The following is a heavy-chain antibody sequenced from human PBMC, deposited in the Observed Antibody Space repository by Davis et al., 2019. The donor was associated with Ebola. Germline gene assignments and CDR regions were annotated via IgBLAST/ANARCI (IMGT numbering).Heavy chain of an antibody. CDR3: AKDTSNIWFDI. Sequence: GGSLRLSCVASGFVFRNYVMSWVPQAPGKGLEWVSTLGTSADTYYADSVKGRFTISRDNSKNTLYLQMNGLRVKDTAIYYCAKDTSNIWFDIWGQGTNVTVSS. CDR1: GFVFRNYV. V-gene: IGHV3-23*01. J-gene: IGHJ3*02. CDR2: LGTSADT. D-gene: IGHD1-26*01.